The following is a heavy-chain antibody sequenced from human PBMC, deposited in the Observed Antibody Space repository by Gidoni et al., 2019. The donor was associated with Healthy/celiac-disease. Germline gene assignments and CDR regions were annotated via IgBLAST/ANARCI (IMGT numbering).Heavy chain of an antibody. Sequence: QLQLQESGPGLVKPSETLSLTCTVSGGPISSSSSYGGWIRQPPGKGREWIGSIYYSGSTYYNPSLKGRVTISVDTSKNQFSLKLSSVTAADTAVYYCARRSLEVGALTIVGAFDIWGQGTMVTVSS. J-gene: IGHJ3*02. CDR3: ARRSLEVGALTIVGAFDI. D-gene: IGHD1-26*01. CDR2: IYYSGST. V-gene: IGHV4-39*01. CDR1: GGPISSSSSY.